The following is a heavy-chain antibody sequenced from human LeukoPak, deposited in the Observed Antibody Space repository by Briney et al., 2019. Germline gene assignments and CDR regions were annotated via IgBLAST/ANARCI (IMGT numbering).Heavy chain of an antibody. Sequence: GGSLRLSCAASGFTVSSNYMSWVRQAPGKGLEWVSVIYSGGSTYHADSVKGGFTISRDNSKNTLYLQMNSLRAEDTAVYYCARQKYYYDSSGELDYYGMDVWGQGTTVTVSS. CDR1: GFTVSSNY. D-gene: IGHD3-22*01. CDR3: ARQKYYYDSSGELDYYGMDV. V-gene: IGHV3-66*04. CDR2: IYSGGST. J-gene: IGHJ6*02.